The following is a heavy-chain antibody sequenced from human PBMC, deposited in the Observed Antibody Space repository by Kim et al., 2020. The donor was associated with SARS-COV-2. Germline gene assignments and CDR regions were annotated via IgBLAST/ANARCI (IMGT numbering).Heavy chain of an antibody. CDR2: IYYSGST. J-gene: IGHJ6*02. D-gene: IGHD3-10*01. Sequence: SETLSLTCTVSGGSISSSSYYWGWIRQPPGKGLEWIGSIYYSGSTYYNPSLKSRVTISVDTSKNQFSLKLSSVTAADTAVYYCARLTMVRGVITISYYYYGMDVWGQGTTVTVSS. CDR3: ARLTMVRGVITISYYYYGMDV. CDR1: GGSISSSSYY. V-gene: IGHV4-39*01.